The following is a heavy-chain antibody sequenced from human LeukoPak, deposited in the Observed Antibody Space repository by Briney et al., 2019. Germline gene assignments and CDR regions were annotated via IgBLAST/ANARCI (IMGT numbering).Heavy chain of an antibody. Sequence: ASVKVSCKASGYTFSNYGISWVRQAPGLGLEWMGWTSYNGNTNYAQKFQDRVTMTTDTSTTTAYMELRSLESDDTAVYYCARHSGSGWQALGYWGQGTLVTVSS. CDR3: ARHSGSGWQALGY. CDR1: GYTFSNYG. CDR2: TSYNGNT. J-gene: IGHJ4*02. D-gene: IGHD6-19*01. V-gene: IGHV1-18*04.